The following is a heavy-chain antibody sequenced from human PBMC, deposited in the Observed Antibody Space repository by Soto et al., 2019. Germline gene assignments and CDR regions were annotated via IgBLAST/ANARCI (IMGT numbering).Heavy chain of an antibody. J-gene: IGHJ6*02. Sequence: GGSLRLSCAASGFTFSSYSMNWVRQAPGKGLEWVSSISSSSSYIYYADSVKGRFTISRDNAKNSLYLQMNSLRAEDTAVYYCARALTAGINYYYGMDVWGQGTTVTVSS. CDR1: GFTFSSYS. D-gene: IGHD6-13*01. V-gene: IGHV3-21*01. CDR3: ARALTAGINYYYGMDV. CDR2: ISSSSSYI.